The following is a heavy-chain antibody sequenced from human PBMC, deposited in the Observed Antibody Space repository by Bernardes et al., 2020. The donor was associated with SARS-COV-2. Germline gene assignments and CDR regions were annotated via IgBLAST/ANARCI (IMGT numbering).Heavy chain of an antibody. CDR2: ISYDGSNK. D-gene: IGHD2-15*01. Sequence: GGSLRLSCAASGFTFSSYGMHWVRQAPGKGLEWVAVISYDGSNKYYADSVKGRFTISRDNSKNTLYLQMNSLRAEDTAVYYCAKDRWAGAATLSSIDYWGQGTLVTVSS. CDR1: GFTFSSYG. V-gene: IGHV3-30*18. J-gene: IGHJ4*02. CDR3: AKDRWAGAATLSSIDY.